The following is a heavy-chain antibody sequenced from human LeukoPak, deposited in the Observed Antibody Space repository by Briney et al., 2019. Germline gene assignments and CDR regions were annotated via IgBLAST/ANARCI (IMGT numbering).Heavy chain of an antibody. Sequence: SETLSLTCTVSGGSISSYYWSWIRQPPGKGLEWIGYIYYSGSTNYNPSLKSRVTISVDTSKNQFSLKLSSVTAADTAVYYCARYGGYDYFDYWGQGTLVTVSS. J-gene: IGHJ4*02. CDR1: GGSISSYY. CDR3: ARYGGYDYFDY. V-gene: IGHV4-59*01. CDR2: IYYSGST. D-gene: IGHD5-12*01.